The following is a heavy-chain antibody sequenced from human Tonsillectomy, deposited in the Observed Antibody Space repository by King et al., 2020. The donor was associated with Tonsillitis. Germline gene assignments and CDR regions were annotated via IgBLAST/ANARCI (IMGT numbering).Heavy chain of an antibody. Sequence: VQLVESGGGLVQPGGSLRLSCAASGFTFSSYAMSWVRQAPGKGLEWVSAISGSGGSTYYSDSVKGRFSLTRDNSKNTLYLQMNSLRAEDTAVYYFAKGAGYCSGGSCYYALDYWGQGTLVTVSS. CDR2: ISGSGGST. J-gene: IGHJ4*02. CDR3: AKGAGYCSGGSCYYALDY. CDR1: GFTFSSYA. V-gene: IGHV3-23*04. D-gene: IGHD2-15*01.